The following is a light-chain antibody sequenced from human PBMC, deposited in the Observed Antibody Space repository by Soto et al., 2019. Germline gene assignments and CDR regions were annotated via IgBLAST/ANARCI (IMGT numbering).Light chain of an antibody. CDR1: QSIAGY. Sequence: DIQMTQSPSSLSASVGDRVTITCRASQSIAGYLNWYQQKPGKAPKLLIYAASSLQRGVPSRFSGSGSGTDFALTISSLQPEDFATYYCQQSYSTPRTFGQGTKLEIQ. CDR2: AAS. V-gene: IGKV1-39*01. CDR3: QQSYSTPRT. J-gene: IGKJ2*01.